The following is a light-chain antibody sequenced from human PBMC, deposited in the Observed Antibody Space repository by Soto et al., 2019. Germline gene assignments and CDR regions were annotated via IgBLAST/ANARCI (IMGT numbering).Light chain of an antibody. CDR1: QAISND. V-gene: IGKV1-17*01. J-gene: IGKJ1*01. Sequence: DIQMTQSPSSLSASVGDRVTITCRASQAISNDLGWYQQKPGKAPKRLIYAASSLQSGVPSRFSGSGSGTEFTLTISSLQPEDFATYYCQQYNNWPPWTFGQGTKVEIK. CDR3: QQYNNWPPWT. CDR2: AAS.